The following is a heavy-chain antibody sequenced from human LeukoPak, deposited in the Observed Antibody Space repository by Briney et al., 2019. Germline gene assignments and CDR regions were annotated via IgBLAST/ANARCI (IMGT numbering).Heavy chain of an antibody. CDR1: GYTFTSYD. V-gene: IGHV1-8*03. D-gene: IGHD2-2*01. CDR2: MNPNSGNT. J-gene: IGHJ4*02. CDR3: ARGAAATAAIYY. Sequence: ASVKVSCKASGYTFTSYDINWVRQATGQGLEWMGWMNPNSGNTGYAQKFQGRVTITGNTSISTAYMELSSLRSEDTAVYYCARGAAATAAIYYWGQGTLVTVSS.